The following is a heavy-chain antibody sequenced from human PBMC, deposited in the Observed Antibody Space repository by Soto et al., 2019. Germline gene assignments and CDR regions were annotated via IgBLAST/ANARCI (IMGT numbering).Heavy chain of an antibody. V-gene: IGHV1-3*01. CDR3: AGSGATVTNPYYYYYYGMDV. CDR1: VYTFTSYA. Sequence: GXSVKVSCKASVYTFTSYAMHWVRQAPGQSLEWMGWINAGNGNTKYSQKFQGRVTITRDTSASTAYMELSSLRSEDTAVYYCAGSGATVTNPYYYYYYGMDVWGQGTTVTVSS. D-gene: IGHD4-17*01. CDR2: INAGNGNT. J-gene: IGHJ6*02.